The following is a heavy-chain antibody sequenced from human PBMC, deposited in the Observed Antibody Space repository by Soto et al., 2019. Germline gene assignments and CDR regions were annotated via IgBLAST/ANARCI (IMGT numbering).Heavy chain of an antibody. CDR3: ARGGGASRFYAFDI. J-gene: IGHJ3*02. Sequence: GQSLKVSCKGSGYSFTRYWIGWVRQMPGKGLEWMGIIYPGDSDTRYSPSFQGQVTISADKSISTAYLRWSSLKASDTAMYYCARGGGASRFYAFDISGQGTMGTVSS. V-gene: IGHV5-51*01. CDR2: IYPGDSDT. CDR1: GYSFTRYW. D-gene: IGHD1-26*01.